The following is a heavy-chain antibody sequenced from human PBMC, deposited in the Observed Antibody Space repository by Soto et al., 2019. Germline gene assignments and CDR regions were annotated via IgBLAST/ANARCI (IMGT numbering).Heavy chain of an antibody. D-gene: IGHD2-8*01. CDR1: GYTFTSYY. Sequence: QGELVQSGAEVKKPGASVKVSCKASGYTFTSYYMHWVRQAPGQGLEWMGIINPSGGSTSYAQKFQGRVTMTRDTSTSTVYMELSSLRSEDTAVYYCARDVGCTNGVCYTIQGYYYMHVWGKGTTVTVSS. V-gene: IGHV1-46*03. J-gene: IGHJ6*03. CDR3: ARDVGCTNGVCYTIQGYYYMHV. CDR2: INPSGGST.